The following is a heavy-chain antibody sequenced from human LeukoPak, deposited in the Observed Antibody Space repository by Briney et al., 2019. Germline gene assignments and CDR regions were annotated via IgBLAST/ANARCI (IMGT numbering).Heavy chain of an antibody. Sequence: GTSLRLSCAASGLTLSRYVMHWVRQAPGKGLEWVALISYDETNKDYIDSVKGRFTISRDSSKNTLYLQMDSLRAEDTAVYFCAKSGGCGGGGSCPGGYYHGMDVWGQGTTVTVSS. CDR1: GLTLSRYV. J-gene: IGHJ6*02. CDR2: ISYDETNK. D-gene: IGHD2-15*01. V-gene: IGHV3-30*18. CDR3: AKSGGCGGGGSCPGGYYHGMDV.